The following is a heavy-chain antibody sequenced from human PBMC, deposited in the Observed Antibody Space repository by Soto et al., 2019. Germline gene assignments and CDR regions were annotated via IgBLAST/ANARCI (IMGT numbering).Heavy chain of an antibody. D-gene: IGHD6-13*01. CDR1: GGSVSSGSYY. Sequence: PSETLSLTCTVSGGSVSSGSYYWSWIRQPPGKGLEWIGYIYYSGSTNYNPSLKSRVTISVDTSKNQFSLKLSSVTAADTAVYYCASLYSSSFYRNWFDPWGQGTLVTVSS. CDR2: IYYSGST. V-gene: IGHV4-61*01. CDR3: ASLYSSSFYRNWFDP. J-gene: IGHJ5*02.